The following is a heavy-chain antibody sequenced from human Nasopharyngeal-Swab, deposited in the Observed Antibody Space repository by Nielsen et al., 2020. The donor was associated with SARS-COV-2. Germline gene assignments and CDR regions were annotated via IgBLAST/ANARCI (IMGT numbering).Heavy chain of an antibody. J-gene: IGHJ4*02. CDR1: GFTLSNYW. Sequence: GGSLRLSCAASGFTLSNYWIHWVRQTPGKGLLWVSRINTDASRTSYADSVKGRFTISRDNAKNTVYLQMNSLRGEDTAVYYCARDSSGYYYPDYWGQGTLVTVSS. CDR3: ARDSSGYYYPDY. V-gene: IGHV3-74*01. D-gene: IGHD3-22*01. CDR2: INTDASRT.